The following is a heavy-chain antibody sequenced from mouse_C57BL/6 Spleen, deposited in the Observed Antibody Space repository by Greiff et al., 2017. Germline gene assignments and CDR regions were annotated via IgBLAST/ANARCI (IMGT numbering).Heavy chain of an antibody. D-gene: IGHD1-1*01. CDR2: ISGGGGNT. CDR1: GFTFSSYT. V-gene: IGHV5-9*01. CDR3: ARLGYYYGSSFFDY. Sequence: EVKLMESGGGLVKPGGSLKLSCAASGFTFSSYTMSWVRQTPEKRLEWVATISGGGGNTYYPDSVKGRFTISRDNAKNTLYLQMSSLSSEYTALYYCARLGYYYGSSFFDYWGQGTTLTVSS. J-gene: IGHJ2*01.